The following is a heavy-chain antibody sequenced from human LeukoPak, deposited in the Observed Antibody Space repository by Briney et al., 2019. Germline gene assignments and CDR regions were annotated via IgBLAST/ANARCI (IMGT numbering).Heavy chain of an antibody. CDR1: GLTFSTYG. V-gene: IGHV3-30*03. CDR3: ARPFISSSWYRGDAFDI. Sequence: GGSLRLSCAASGLTFSTYGMTWVRQAPGKGLEWVAVISYDGSNKYYADSVKGRFTISRDNSKNTLYLQMNSLRAEDTAVYYCARPFISSSWYRGDAFDIWGQGTMVTVSS. J-gene: IGHJ3*02. CDR2: ISYDGSNK. D-gene: IGHD6-13*01.